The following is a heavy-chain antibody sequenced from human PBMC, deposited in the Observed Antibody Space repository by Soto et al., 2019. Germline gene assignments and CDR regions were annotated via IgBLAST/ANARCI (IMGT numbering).Heavy chain of an antibody. CDR2: ISPNGGST. J-gene: IGHJ4*02. CDR1: GFTFSTYD. Sequence: GGSLRLSCSDSGFTFSTYDVHWVRQAPGKGLEFVAGISPNGGSTYYADSVKGRSTISRDNSKNTLYLQMRSLGPEDTALYYCVKLIDYWGQGTLVTVSS. V-gene: IGHV3-64D*06. CDR3: VKLIDY.